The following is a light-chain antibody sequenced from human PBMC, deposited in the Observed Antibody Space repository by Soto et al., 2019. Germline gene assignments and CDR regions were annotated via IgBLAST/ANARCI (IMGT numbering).Light chain of an antibody. J-gene: IGKJ5*01. V-gene: IGKV1-9*01. CDR2: GAS. CDR1: QGISSY. Sequence: IQLTQSPSSLSASVGDRVTITCRASQGISSYLAWYQQKPGKAPKLLIYGASTLEGGVPFRFSGSGSGTDLTLTISSLQPEDFATYYCQQLNTYPITFGQGTRLEIK. CDR3: QQLNTYPIT.